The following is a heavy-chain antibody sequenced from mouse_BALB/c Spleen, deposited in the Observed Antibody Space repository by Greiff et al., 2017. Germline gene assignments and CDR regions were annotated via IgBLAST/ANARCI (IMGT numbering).Heavy chain of an antibody. CDR2: INPGSGGT. D-gene: IGHD2-14*01. J-gene: IGHJ4*01. CDR1: GYAFTNYL. V-gene: IGHV1-54*01. Sequence: VQLVESGAELVRPGTSVKVSCKASGYAFTNYLIEWVKQRPGQGLEWIGVINPGSGGTNYNEKFKGKATLTADKSSSTAYMQLSSLTSDDSAVYFCARRDHKYGGFDYWGQGTSVTVSS. CDR3: ARRDHKYGGFDY.